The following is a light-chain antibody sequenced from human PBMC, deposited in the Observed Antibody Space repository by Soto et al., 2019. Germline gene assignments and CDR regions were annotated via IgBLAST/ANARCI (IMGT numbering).Light chain of an antibody. CDR3: CSYSGSYTFYV. V-gene: IGLV2-11*01. J-gene: IGLJ1*01. CDR1: SSDVGGYNY. Sequence: QSALTQPRSVSGSPGQSVTISCTGTSSDVGGYNYVSWYQEHPGKAPKLMIYDVSKRPSGVADRFSGSNSGNTASLTISGLQAEDEADYYCCSYSGSYTFYVFGTGTKVTVL. CDR2: DVS.